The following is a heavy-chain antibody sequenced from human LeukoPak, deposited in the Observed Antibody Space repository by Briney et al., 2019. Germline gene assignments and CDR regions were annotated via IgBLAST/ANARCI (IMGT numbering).Heavy chain of an antibody. V-gene: IGHV1-46*01. CDR2: INPSGGST. D-gene: IGHD3-3*01. CDR1: GYTFTSYY. Sequence: GALVKVSCKASGYTFTSYYMHWVRQAPGQGLEWMGIINPSGGSTSYAQKFQGRVTMTRDTSTSTVYMELSSLRSEDTAVYYCASSSPRRHYDFWSGYDNWFDPWGQGTLVTVSS. CDR3: ASSSPRRHYDFWSGYDNWFDP. J-gene: IGHJ5*02.